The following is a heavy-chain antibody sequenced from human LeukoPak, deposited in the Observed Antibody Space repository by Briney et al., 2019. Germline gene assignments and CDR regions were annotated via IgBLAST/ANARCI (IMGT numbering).Heavy chain of an antibody. J-gene: IGHJ5*02. D-gene: IGHD3-22*01. CDR2: ISGSGGST. Sequence: GGSLRLSCAASGFTFSSYAMSLVRQAPGKGLEWVSAISGSGGSTFYADSVKGRFTISRDNSKNTLYLQMNSLRAEDTAVYYCARDSYDSSGYYNWFDPWGQGTLVTVSS. V-gene: IGHV3-23*01. CDR1: GFTFSSYA. CDR3: ARDSYDSSGYYNWFDP.